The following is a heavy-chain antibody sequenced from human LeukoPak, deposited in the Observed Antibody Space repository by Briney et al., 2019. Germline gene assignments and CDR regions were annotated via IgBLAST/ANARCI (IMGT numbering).Heavy chain of an antibody. Sequence: GGSLRLSCAASGFTVSSNYMSWVRQAPGKELERVSVIYSCGSTYYADSVKGRFTISRDNSKNTLYLQMNSLRAEDTAVYYCASPRGSSTSCYPHYYYMDVWGKGTTVTVSS. J-gene: IGHJ6*03. D-gene: IGHD2-2*01. CDR2: IYSCGST. CDR3: ASPRGSSTSCYPHYYYMDV. V-gene: IGHV3-66*02. CDR1: GFTVSSNY.